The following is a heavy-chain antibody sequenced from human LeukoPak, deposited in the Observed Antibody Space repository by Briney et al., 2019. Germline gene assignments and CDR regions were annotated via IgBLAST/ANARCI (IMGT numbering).Heavy chain of an antibody. CDR2: ISSNGGST. J-gene: IGHJ3*02. CDR1: GFTFSSYA. Sequence: GGFLRLSCAASGFTFSSYAMHWVRQAPGKGLEYVSAISSNGGSTYYANSVKGRFTISRDNSKNTLYLQMGSLRAEDMAVYYCARAHSGSYFAFDIWGQGTMVTVSS. D-gene: IGHD1-26*01. CDR3: ARAHSGSYFAFDI. V-gene: IGHV3-64*01.